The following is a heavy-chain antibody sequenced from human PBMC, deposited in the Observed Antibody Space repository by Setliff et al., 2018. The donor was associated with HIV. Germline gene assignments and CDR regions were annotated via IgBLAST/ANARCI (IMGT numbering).Heavy chain of an antibody. CDR1: GGSFSGYN. J-gene: IGHJ4*02. D-gene: IGHD3-16*01. Sequence: PSETLSLTCAVYGGSFSGYNWSWIRQPPGKGLEWIGYIYYSGSTNYNPSLKSRVTISVDTSKNQFSLKLSSVTAADTAVYYCARQFWMLTTLYFDSLGPGTLVTVSS. V-gene: IGHV4-59*08. CDR2: IYYSGST. CDR3: ARQFWMLTTLYFDS.